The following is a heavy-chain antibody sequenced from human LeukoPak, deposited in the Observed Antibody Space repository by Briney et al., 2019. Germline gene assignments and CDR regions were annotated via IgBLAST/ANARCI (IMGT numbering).Heavy chain of an antibody. J-gene: IGHJ4*02. V-gene: IGHV3-43*02. CDR1: GFTFDYYA. D-gene: IGHD3-16*02. CDR3: AKDLHDYLGGSYRGYFDS. CDR2: ISGDGGRT. Sequence: GGSLRLSCATSGFTFDYYAMHCVRQIPGKAPEWVSLISGDGGRTKYADSVKGRFTTSRDNNKKSLYLQMNNLRNEDTALYYCAKDLHDYLGGSYRGYFDSWGQGILVTVSS.